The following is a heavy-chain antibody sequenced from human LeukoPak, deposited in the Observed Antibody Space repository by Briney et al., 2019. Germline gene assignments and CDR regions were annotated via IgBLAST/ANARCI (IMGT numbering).Heavy chain of an antibody. CDR3: ARDQSYDFWSGYGWFDP. Sequence: SETLSLTCTVSGGSISSGSYYWSWIRQPAGKGLEWIGRIYTRGSTNYNPSLKSRVTISIDTSKNQFSLNLNSVTAADTAVYYCARDQSYDFWSGYGWFDPWGQGTLVTVSS. CDR1: GGSISSGSYY. J-gene: IGHJ5*02. V-gene: IGHV4-61*02. CDR2: IYTRGST. D-gene: IGHD3-3*01.